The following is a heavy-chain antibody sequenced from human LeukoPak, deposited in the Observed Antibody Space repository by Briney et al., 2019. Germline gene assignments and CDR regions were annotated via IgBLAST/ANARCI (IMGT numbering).Heavy chain of an antibody. J-gene: IGHJ4*02. D-gene: IGHD3-22*01. Sequence: PSQTLSLTCTVSGDSISSGGSYWNWIRQHPGKGLEWIGYIYYSGNTYYNPSLMSRVTISVDTSKNQFSLKLSSVTAADTAVYYCARARSEGSGYYLDYWGQGTLVTVSS. CDR1: GDSISSGGSY. CDR3: ARARSEGSGYYLDY. CDR2: IYYSGNT. V-gene: IGHV4-31*03.